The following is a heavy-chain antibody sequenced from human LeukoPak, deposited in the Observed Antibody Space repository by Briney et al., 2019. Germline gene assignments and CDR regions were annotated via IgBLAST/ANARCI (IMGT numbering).Heavy chain of an antibody. CDR2: MNPNSGNT. Sequence: ASVKVSCKASGYTFTSYDINWVRQSTGQGLEWMGWMNPNSGNTGYAQKLQGRVTMTTDTSTSTAYMELRSLRSDDTAVYYCARVVLGKDDYWGQGTLVTVSS. J-gene: IGHJ4*02. CDR1: GYTFTSYD. CDR3: ARVVLGKDDY. V-gene: IGHV1-8*01. D-gene: IGHD1-26*01.